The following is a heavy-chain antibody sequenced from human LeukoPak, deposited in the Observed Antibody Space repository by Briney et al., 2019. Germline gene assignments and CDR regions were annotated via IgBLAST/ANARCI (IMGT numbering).Heavy chain of an antibody. CDR2: INPKSGGT. CDR1: GYTFTGYY. CDR3: ARENYYDGRGYTWFDP. V-gene: IGHV1-2*02. D-gene: IGHD3-22*01. Sequence: ASVKVSCKASGYTFTGYYIQGVRQAPGQGLEWMGWINPKSGGTNYAQKFQGRVTMTRDTSISTADMELSRLRSDDTAVYYCARENYYDGRGYTWFDPWGQGTLVTVSS. J-gene: IGHJ5*02.